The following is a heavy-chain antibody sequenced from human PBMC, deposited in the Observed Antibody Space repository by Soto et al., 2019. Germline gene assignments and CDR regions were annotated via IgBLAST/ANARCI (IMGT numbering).Heavy chain of an antibody. D-gene: IGHD1-7*01. Sequence: VSLGLSCAASGFTFSNAWMSWVRQAPGKGLEWVGRIKSKTDGGATDYAAPVKGRFTISRDDSKNTLYLQMNSLKTEDTAVYYCTTRRVTGTIYYYYGMDVWGQGTTVTVSS. CDR2: IKSKTDGGAT. V-gene: IGHV3-15*01. CDR3: TTRRVTGTIYYYYGMDV. J-gene: IGHJ6*02. CDR1: GFTFSNAW.